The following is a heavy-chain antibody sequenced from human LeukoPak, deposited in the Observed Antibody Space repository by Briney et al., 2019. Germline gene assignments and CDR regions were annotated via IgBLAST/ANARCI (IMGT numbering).Heavy chain of an antibody. D-gene: IGHD6-13*01. V-gene: IGHV1-46*01. CDR3: ARRIAAAGGFDY. CDR1: GYTFTSYY. CDR2: INPSGGST. Sequence: ASVKVSCKASGYTFTSYYMHWVRQAPGQGLEWMGIINPSGGSTSYAQKFQGRVTMTRDMSTSTVYMELSSLRSEDTAVYYCARRIAAAGGFDYWGQGTLVTVSS. J-gene: IGHJ4*02.